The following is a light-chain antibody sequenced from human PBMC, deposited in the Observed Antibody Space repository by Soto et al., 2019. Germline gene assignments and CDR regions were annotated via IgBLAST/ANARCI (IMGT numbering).Light chain of an antibody. CDR2: AAS. CDR3: QQHNSYPLT. V-gene: IGKV1-9*01. CDR1: QGISSY. Sequence: DILLTQSPSFLSASVGDRVTITCRASQGISSYLAWYQQKPGKAPKRLIYAASTLQSGVPSRFSGSGSGTEFTLTISSLEPEDFATYYCQQHNSYPLTFGPGTKVDIK. J-gene: IGKJ3*01.